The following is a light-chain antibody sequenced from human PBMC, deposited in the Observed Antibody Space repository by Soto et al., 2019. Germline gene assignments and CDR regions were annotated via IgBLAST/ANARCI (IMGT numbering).Light chain of an antibody. V-gene: IGKV3-20*01. CDR1: QSVSSNW. CDR3: QQYGSSPLT. CDR2: GAS. Sequence: ETVLTQSPGTLSLSPGERATLSCRASQSVSSNWIAWYQQKPGQAPRFLIYGASTRATGIPDGFSGSGSGTDFTLTISRLEPEDCAVYYCQQYGSSPLTCGGGTKVEIK. J-gene: IGKJ4*01.